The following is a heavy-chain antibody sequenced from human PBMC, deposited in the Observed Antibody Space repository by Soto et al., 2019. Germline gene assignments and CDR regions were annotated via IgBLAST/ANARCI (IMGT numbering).Heavy chain of an antibody. CDR1: GGSISSSNW. V-gene: IGHV4-4*02. CDR2: IYHSGST. D-gene: IGHD6-13*01. Sequence: QVQLQESGPGLVKPSRTLSLTCAVSGGSISSSNWWSWVRQPPGKGLEWIGEIYHSGSTNYNPSLKSRGTISVDKSKNQFSLKLSSVTAADTAVYYCARVDSSSWHDGDFDYWGQGTLVTVSS. CDR3: ARVDSSSWHDGDFDY. J-gene: IGHJ4*02.